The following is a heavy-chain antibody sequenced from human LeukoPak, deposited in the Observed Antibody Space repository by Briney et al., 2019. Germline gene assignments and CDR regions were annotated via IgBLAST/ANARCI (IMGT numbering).Heavy chain of an antibody. CDR1: GGTFSSYA. J-gene: IGHJ4*02. Sequence: ASVNVSCKASGGTFSSYAISWVRQAPGQGLEWMGWISAYNGNTNYAQKLQGRVTMTTDTSTSTAYMELRSLRSDDTAVYYCARVGSYFRNFDYWGQGTLVTVSS. CDR2: ISAYNGNT. CDR3: ARVGSYFRNFDY. D-gene: IGHD1-26*01. V-gene: IGHV1-18*01.